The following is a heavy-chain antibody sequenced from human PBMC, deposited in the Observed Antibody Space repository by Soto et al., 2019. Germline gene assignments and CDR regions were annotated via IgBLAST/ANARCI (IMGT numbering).Heavy chain of an antibody. CDR1: GFTFSSYA. Sequence: GGSLRLSCAASGFTFSSYAMSWVRQAPGKGLEWVSAISGSGGSTYYADSVKGRFTISRDNSKNTLYLQMNSLRAEDTAVYYCAKDRGDANYYDSSGYSFDYWGQGTLVTVSS. CDR3: AKDRGDANYYDSSGYSFDY. J-gene: IGHJ4*02. CDR2: ISGSGGST. V-gene: IGHV3-23*01. D-gene: IGHD3-22*01.